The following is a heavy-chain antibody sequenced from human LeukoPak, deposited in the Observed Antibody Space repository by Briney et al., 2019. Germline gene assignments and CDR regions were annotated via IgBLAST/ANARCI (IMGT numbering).Heavy chain of an antibody. Sequence: GASVKVSCKASGYAFTGYYMHWVRQAPGQGLEWMGWINPNSGGTNYAQKFQGRVTMTRDTSISTAYMELSRLRSDDTALYYCARDEGGDYEAPFDPRGQGTLVTVSS. CDR2: INPNSGGT. V-gene: IGHV1-2*02. J-gene: IGHJ5*02. CDR3: ARDEGGDYEAPFDP. D-gene: IGHD4-17*01. CDR1: GYAFTGYY.